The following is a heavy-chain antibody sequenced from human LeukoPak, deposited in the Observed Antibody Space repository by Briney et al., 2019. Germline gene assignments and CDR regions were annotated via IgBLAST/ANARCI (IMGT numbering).Heavy chain of an antibody. D-gene: IGHD3-3*01. CDR3: ARGIFFTVTAPDS. J-gene: IGHJ4*02. CDR2: IFSSGNT. V-gene: IGHV4-4*07. Sequence: PSKTLSLTCTVSGGSISDYRWSWFRQPAGKGLEWIGRIFSSGNTNYNPSLKSRVTMSVDTSKNQFSLKLTSLTAADTAVYYCARGIFFTVTAPDSWGQGTLVTVSS. CDR1: GGSISDYR.